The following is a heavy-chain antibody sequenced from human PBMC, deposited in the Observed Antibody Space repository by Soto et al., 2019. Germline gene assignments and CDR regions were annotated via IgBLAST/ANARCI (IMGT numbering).Heavy chain of an antibody. Sequence: QVQLVESGGGVVQPGRSLRLSCAASGFSFSDCGMHWVRQAPGKGLEWVAVISYDGSNKYYADSVKGRFTISRDNSKNTLYLQMYTLRADDTALYYCAKYNADNYEIGTPPPGYYYGMDVWGRGTTVTVSS. CDR3: AKYNADNYEIGTPPPGYYYGMDV. CDR2: ISYDGSNK. D-gene: IGHD1-1*01. CDR1: GFSFSDCG. V-gene: IGHV3-30*18. J-gene: IGHJ6*02.